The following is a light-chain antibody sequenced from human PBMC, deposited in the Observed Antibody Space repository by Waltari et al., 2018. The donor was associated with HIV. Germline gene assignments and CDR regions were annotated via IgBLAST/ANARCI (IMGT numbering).Light chain of an antibody. CDR2: RDI. Sequence: SYELTQPPSVSVSPGPTARITCSGDTLSNQYSYWYQQKPGQAPVLVIFRDIERPSGIPERFSGSRSGATVTLTISGVQAEDEADYYCQSADNSGTYVFATGTQVTVL. J-gene: IGLJ1*01. CDR3: QSADNSGTYV. V-gene: IGLV3-25*03. CDR1: TLSNQY.